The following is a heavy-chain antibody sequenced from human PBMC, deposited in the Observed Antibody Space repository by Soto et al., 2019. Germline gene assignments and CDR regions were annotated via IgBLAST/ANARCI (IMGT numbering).Heavy chain of an antibody. J-gene: IGHJ4*02. CDR3: ARVYDYIWGSYRYTGVTQFAY. CDR2: ISAYNGNT. CDR1: GYTFTSYG. D-gene: IGHD3-16*02. Sequence: ASVKVSCKASGYTFTSYGIGWVRQAPGQGLEWMGWISAYNGNTNYAQKLQGRVTMTTDTSTSTAYMELRSLRSDDTAVYYCARVYDYIWGSYRYTGVTQFAYWGQGTLVTVSS. V-gene: IGHV1-18*01.